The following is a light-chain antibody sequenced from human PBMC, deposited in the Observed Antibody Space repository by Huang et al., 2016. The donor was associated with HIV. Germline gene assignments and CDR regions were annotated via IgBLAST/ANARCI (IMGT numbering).Light chain of an antibody. CDR3: QQYNSYPRT. CDR2: AAS. J-gene: IGKJ1*01. Sequence: DIQMTQSPSSLSASVGDRFTITCRASQGISSYLAWFQQKPGEAPKSLIYAASSLQSGVPSKFSGSGSGTHFTLTISSLQPEDFATYYCQQYNSYPRTFGQGTKVEVK. V-gene: IGKV1-16*02. CDR1: QGISSY.